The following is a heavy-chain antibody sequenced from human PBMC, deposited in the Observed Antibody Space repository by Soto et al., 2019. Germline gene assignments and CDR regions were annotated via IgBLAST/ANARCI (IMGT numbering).Heavy chain of an antibody. Sequence: QITLKESGPALVKPTQTLTLTCTFSGFSLSTSGVGVGWIRQPPGKALEWLALIYWDDDKRYRTPSLNSRLTITNDTSKNPVVLTLTNVSPEDTGTDYCAHRITAAGGRDYWGQGTLVTVSS. V-gene: IGHV2-5*02. CDR2: IYWDDDK. CDR3: AHRITAAGGRDY. CDR1: GFSLSTSGVG. D-gene: IGHD3-16*01. J-gene: IGHJ4*02.